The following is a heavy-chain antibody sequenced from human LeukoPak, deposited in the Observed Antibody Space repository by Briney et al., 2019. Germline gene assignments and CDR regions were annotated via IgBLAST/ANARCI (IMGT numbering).Heavy chain of an antibody. Sequence: PSETLSLTCTVSGGSITSYYWSWIRQSPGKGLEWIGYIYYSGSTNYNPSLKSRVTISVDTSKNQFSLKLSSVTAADTAVYYCTRRSYSSGFYYFGYWGQGTLVTVSS. CDR1: GGSITSYY. CDR2: IYYSGST. J-gene: IGHJ4*02. D-gene: IGHD6-25*01. CDR3: TRRSYSSGFYYFGY. V-gene: IGHV4-59*08.